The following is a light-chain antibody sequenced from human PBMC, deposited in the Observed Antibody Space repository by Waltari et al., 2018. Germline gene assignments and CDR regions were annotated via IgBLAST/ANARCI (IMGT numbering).Light chain of an antibody. CDR3: ISYTTSDTMI. Sequence: QSALTQPASVSGSPGQSITISCTGTSSDVGASTYVSWYQQHPGKVPKLIIYDVSHRPSGVSFRFSGSKSDNTASLTISGLQAEDEADYYCISYTTSDTMIFGGGTKLTVL. CDR1: SSDVGASTY. V-gene: IGLV2-14*03. J-gene: IGLJ2*01. CDR2: DVS.